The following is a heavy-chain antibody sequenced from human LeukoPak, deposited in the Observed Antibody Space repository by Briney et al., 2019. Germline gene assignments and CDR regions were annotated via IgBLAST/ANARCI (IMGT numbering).Heavy chain of an antibody. V-gene: IGHV3-11*04. CDR2: ISSSGSTI. Sequence: GGSLRLSCAASGFTFSDYYMSWIRQAPGKGLKWVSYISSSGSTIYYADSVKGRFTISRDNSKNTLYLQMNSLRAEDTAVYYCAREKIQLWLNNWFDPWGQGTLVTVSS. J-gene: IGHJ5*02. D-gene: IGHD5-18*01. CDR3: AREKIQLWLNNWFDP. CDR1: GFTFSDYY.